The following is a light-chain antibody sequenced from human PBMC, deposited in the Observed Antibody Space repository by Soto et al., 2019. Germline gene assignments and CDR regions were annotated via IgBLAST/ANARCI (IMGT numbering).Light chain of an antibody. CDR3: QVWDTSSDQGV. Sequence: YELTQPPSVSVARGQTATVTCGGNNVGSKSVHWYQQKPGQAPVLVVYDDSDRPSGIPERFSGSNSGNTATLTISRVEAGDEADYYCQVWDTSSDQGVFGTGTKVTVL. V-gene: IGLV3-21*02. CDR1: NVGSKS. CDR2: DDS. J-gene: IGLJ1*01.